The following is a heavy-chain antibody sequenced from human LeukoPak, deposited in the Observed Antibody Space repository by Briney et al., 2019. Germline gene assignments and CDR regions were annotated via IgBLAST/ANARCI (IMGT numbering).Heavy chain of an antibody. CDR2: INHSGST. CDR3: ARFNSDHYYYDY. CDR1: GGSFSGDF. Sequence: SETLSLTCAVYGGSFSGDFWSWIRQPPGKGLEWIGEINHSGSTNYNPSLKSRVTISVDTSKNQFSLRLSSVTALDTAVYYCARFNSDHYYYDYWGQGTLVTVSS. J-gene: IGHJ4*02. V-gene: IGHV4-34*01. D-gene: IGHD2-21*01.